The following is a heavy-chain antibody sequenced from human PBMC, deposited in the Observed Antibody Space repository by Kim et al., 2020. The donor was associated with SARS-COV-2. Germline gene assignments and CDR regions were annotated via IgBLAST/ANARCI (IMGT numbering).Heavy chain of an antibody. D-gene: IGHD3-16*02. V-gene: IGHV3-74*01. J-gene: IGHJ4*02. CDR3: ATLPRATFGGVIVKVRDY. CDR1: GFTFSSYW. CDR2: INSDGSST. Sequence: GGSLRLSCAASGFTFSSYWMHWVRQAPGKGLVWVSRINSDGSSTSYADSVKGRFTISRDNAKNTLYLQMNSLRAEDTAVYYCATLPRATFGGVIVKVRDYWGQGTLVTVSS.